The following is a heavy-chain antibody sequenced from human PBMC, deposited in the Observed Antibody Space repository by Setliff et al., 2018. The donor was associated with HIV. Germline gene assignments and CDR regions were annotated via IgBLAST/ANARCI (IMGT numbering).Heavy chain of an antibody. J-gene: IGHJ5*01. V-gene: IGHV4-39*01. CDR2: IYYSGST. CDR1: GGSIRSGDYY. D-gene: IGHD6-6*01. Sequence: SETLSLTCTVSGGSIRSGDYYWSWIRQAPGKGLEWIGNIYYSGSTYYNPSLKSRVTISVDTSKNQFSLKLSSVTAADTAVYYCARRESSSFSFLAKYNWFDPWGQGTMVTVSS. CDR3: ARRESSSFSFLAKYNWFDP.